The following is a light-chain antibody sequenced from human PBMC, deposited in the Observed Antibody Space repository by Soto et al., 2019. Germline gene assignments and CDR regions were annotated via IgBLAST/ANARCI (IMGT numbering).Light chain of an antibody. CDR3: QQRSNWPRT. J-gene: IGKJ5*01. CDR2: DAS. V-gene: IGKV3-11*01. Sequence: EIVLTQSPATLSLSPGERATLPCRASQSVGTYLAWYQQKHGQAPRXLIYDASNRATGIPARFSGSGSGTDLTITISSLEPEDFEVYYCQQRSNWPRTFGQGTRLEIK. CDR1: QSVGTY.